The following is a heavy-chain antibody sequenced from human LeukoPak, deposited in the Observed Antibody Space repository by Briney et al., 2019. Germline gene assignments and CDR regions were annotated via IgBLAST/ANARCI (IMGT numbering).Heavy chain of an antibody. D-gene: IGHD3-10*01. CDR1: GFTFSSYS. CDR2: ISSSSSYI. Sequence: GGSLRLSCAASGFTFSSYSMNWVRQAPGKGLEWVSSISSSSSYIYYADSVKGRSTISRDNAKNSLYLQMNSLRAEDTAVYYCARGPNYYGSGVDYWGQGTLVTVSS. CDR3: ARGPNYYGSGVDY. J-gene: IGHJ4*02. V-gene: IGHV3-21*01.